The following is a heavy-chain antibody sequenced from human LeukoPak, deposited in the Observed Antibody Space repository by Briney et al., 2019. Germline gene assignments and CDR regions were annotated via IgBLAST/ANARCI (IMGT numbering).Heavy chain of an antibody. CDR1: GFTFSRYS. CDR3: ARDYFDSSDYPQTYYYYYMDV. V-gene: IGHV3-21*01. Sequence: GGSLRLSCAASGFTFSRYSMNWVRQAPGKGLEWVASISSTSTFIYSADSVKGRFTITIDTAKNSRFLQMNSLRAEDTAIYYCARDYFDSSDYPQTYYYYYMDVWGKGTTVTVSS. J-gene: IGHJ6*03. CDR2: ISSTSTFI. D-gene: IGHD3-22*01.